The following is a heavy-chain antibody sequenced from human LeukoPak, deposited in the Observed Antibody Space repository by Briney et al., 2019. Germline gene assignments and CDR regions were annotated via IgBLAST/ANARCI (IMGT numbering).Heavy chain of an antibody. D-gene: IGHD4-17*01. CDR2: IYSGGST. Sequence: PGGSLRLSCAASGFTVSSNYMSWVRQAPGKGLEWVSVIYSGGSTYYADSVKGRFTISRDNSKNTLYLQMNSLRAEDTAVYYCARDSTVTTGSGHRGVDYWGQGTLVTVSS. CDR3: ARDSTVTTGSGHRGVDY. V-gene: IGHV3-66*02. J-gene: IGHJ4*02. CDR1: GFTVSSNY.